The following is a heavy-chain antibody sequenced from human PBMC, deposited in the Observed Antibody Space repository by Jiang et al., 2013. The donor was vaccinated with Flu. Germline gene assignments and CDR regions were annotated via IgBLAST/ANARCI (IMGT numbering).Heavy chain of an antibody. J-gene: IGHJ3*02. CDR1: GYSFTSYA. V-gene: IGHV7-4-1*02. CDR3: ASPRTYYGSGDAFDI. D-gene: IGHD3-10*01. Sequence: CKASGYSFTSYAMNWMRQAPGQGLEWMGWINTNTGNPTYAQGFTGRFVFSLDTSVSTAYLQISSLKAEDTAVYYCASPRTYYGSGDAFDIWGQGTMVTVSS. CDR2: INTNTGNP.